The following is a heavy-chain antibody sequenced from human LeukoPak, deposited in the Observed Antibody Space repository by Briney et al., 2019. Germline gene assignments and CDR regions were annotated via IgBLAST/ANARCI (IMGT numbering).Heavy chain of an antibody. CDR3: ARARGVSTGYRPIDY. D-gene: IGHD3-22*01. V-gene: IGHV3-33*01. J-gene: IGHJ4*02. CDR2: IWYDGSNK. CDR1: GFTFSTSG. Sequence: GGSLRLSCAASGFTFSTSGMHWVRQAPSKGLEWVAVIWYDGSNKHYAESVKGRFSISRDNSKSTLYLQMNGLRAEDTAVYYCARARGVSTGYRPIDYWGQGTLVTVSS.